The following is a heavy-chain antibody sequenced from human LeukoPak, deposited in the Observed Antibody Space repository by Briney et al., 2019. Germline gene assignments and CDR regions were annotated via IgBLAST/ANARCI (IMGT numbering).Heavy chain of an antibody. V-gene: IGHV1-2*04. Sequence: ASVKVSCKASGYTFTGYYMHWVRQAPGQGLEWMGWINPNSGDTNYAQKFQGWVTITRDTSISTAYMELSRLRSDDTAVYYCASSKDTAMAKFDYWGQGTLVTVSS. CDR1: GYTFTGYY. CDR2: INPNSGDT. J-gene: IGHJ4*02. CDR3: ASSKDTAMAKFDY. D-gene: IGHD5-18*01.